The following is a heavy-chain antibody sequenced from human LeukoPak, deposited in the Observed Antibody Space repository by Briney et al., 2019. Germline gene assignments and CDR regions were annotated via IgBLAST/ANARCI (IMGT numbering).Heavy chain of an antibody. J-gene: IGHJ4*02. D-gene: IGHD6-19*01. V-gene: IGHV5-51*01. CDR3: ARHEGGIIAVAGNFDY. Sequence: NTGESLKISCKGSGYSFTSYWIGWVRQMPGKGLEWMGIIYPGDSDTRYSPSFQGQVTISADKSIITAYLQWSSLKASDTAMYYCARHEGGIIAVAGNFDYWGQGTLVTVSS. CDR2: IYPGDSDT. CDR1: GYSFTSYW.